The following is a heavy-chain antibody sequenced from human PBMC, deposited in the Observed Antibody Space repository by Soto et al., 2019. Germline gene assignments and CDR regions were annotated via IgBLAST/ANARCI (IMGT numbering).Heavy chain of an antibody. CDR2: TYYRSKCYN. Sequence: SQTRSLTCALSGDSVSSNSAAWNWISQSPSRGLEWLRRTYYRSKCYNHYAVSVKSRITINPDTSKNQFSLQLNSVTPEDTDGYYCARASPSVGNWSDTGCQGTLLTISS. CDR3: ARASPSVGNWSDT. CDR1: GDSVSSNSAA. D-gene: IGHD3-10*01. V-gene: IGHV6-1*01. J-gene: IGHJ5*02.